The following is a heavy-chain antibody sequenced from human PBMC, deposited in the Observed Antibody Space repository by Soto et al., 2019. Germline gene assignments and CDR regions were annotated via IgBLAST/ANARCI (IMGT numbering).Heavy chain of an antibody. J-gene: IGHJ6*02. CDR2: ISGSGGST. V-gene: IGHV3-23*01. D-gene: IGHD5-12*01. CDR1: GFTFSSYA. Sequence: GGSLRLSCAASGFTFSSYAMSWVRQAPGKGLEWVSAISGSGGSTYYADSVKGRFTISRDNSKNTLYLQMNSLRAEDTAVYYCAKEESEMATITGYYYYYGMDVWGQGTTVTVSS. CDR3: AKEESEMATITGYYYYYGMDV.